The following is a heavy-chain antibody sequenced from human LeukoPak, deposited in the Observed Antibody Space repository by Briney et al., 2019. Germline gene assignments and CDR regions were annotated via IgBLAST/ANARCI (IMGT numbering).Heavy chain of an antibody. V-gene: IGHV3-23*01. CDR3: AKFPWVHYYDGSGYHRAFDS. CDR1: GFVFSSYA. Sequence: GGSLRLSCAASGFVFSSYAMGWVRQAPGKGLELVSTISGGGADTLYADSVKGRFTIFRDNSKNTLYLQMNSLRAEDTAVYFCAKFPWVHYYDGSGYHRAFDSWGQGTLVTVSS. CDR2: ISGGGADT. D-gene: IGHD3-22*01. J-gene: IGHJ4*02.